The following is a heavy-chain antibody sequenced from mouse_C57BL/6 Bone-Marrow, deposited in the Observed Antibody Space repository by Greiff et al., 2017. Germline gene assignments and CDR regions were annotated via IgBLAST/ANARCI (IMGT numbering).Heavy chain of an antibody. V-gene: IGHV1-42*01. CDR2: INPSTGGT. D-gene: IGHD2-4*01. Sequence: EVQLQQSGPELVKPGASVKISCKASGYSFTGYYMNWVKQSPEKSLEWIGEINPSTGGTTYNQKFKAKATLTVDKSSSTAYMQLKSLTSEDSAVYYCARKIYYDYDRLYYAMDYWGQGTSVTVSS. CDR1: GYSFTGYY. J-gene: IGHJ4*01. CDR3: ARKIYYDYDRLYYAMDY.